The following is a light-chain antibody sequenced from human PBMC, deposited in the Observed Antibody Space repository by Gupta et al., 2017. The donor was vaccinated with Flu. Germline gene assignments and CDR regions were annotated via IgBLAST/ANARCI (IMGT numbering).Light chain of an antibody. Sequence: IVLTQSPATLSVSPGERATLSCRASQSVSSNLAWYKQKPGQAPRLIIYGAFTRTTGIPARFSGSGSGTEFTLTISSRQSEDFAVYYCQQYYNSPPLTFGGGTKVEIK. J-gene: IGKJ4*01. V-gene: IGKV3-15*01. CDR1: QSVSSN. CDR3: QQYYNSPPLT. CDR2: GAF.